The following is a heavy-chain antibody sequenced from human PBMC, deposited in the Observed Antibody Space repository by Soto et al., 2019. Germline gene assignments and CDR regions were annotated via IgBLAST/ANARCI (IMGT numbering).Heavy chain of an antibody. Sequence: EVQLVESGGGLVQPGGSRRLSWVVSGFRWRDNWMTWVRQAPGKGLEWVATIKQDESEKYYVDSVKGRCTISRDNAKNSLYLQMNSLTTEDTAVYYCARETSVDADWGQGTLVTVSS. J-gene: IGHJ4*02. CDR2: IKQDESEK. CDR1: GFRWRDNW. CDR3: ARETSVDAD. V-gene: IGHV3-7*05. D-gene: IGHD2-2*01.